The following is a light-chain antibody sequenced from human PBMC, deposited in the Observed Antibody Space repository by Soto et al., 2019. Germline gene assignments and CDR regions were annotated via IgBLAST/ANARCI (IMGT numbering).Light chain of an antibody. CDR2: HAS. CDR3: QHYNSDPWT. V-gene: IGKV1-5*01. CDR1: QTINNW. J-gene: IGKJ1*01. Sequence: DIQMTQSPSTLSASIGDRVTITCRASQTINNWLAWYQQKPGKAPNLLIFHASNLETGVPSRFSGSAFGTEFTLTISSLQPDDFANYYCQHYNSDPWTFGQGTKV.